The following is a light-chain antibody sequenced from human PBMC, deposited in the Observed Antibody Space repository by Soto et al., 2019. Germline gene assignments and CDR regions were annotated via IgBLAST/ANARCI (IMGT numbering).Light chain of an antibody. J-gene: IGLJ3*02. V-gene: IGLV1-51*02. Sequence: QSVLTQPPSVSAAPGQKVTISCSGSSSNLGSDFVSWYQQLPGTAPQLLIYENNKRPSGIPDRFSGYKSATSATLGITGLQTGDEADYYCAAWDTSLSGGVFGGGTKLTVL. CDR1: SSNLGSDF. CDR2: ENN. CDR3: AAWDTSLSGGV.